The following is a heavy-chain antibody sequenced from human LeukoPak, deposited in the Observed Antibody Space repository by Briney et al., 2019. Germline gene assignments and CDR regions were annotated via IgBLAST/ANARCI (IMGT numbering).Heavy chain of an antibody. V-gene: IGHV4-30-4*08. D-gene: IGHD2-15*01. J-gene: IGHJ5*02. CDR2: IYCSGST. Sequence: SETLSLTCTVSGGSISSGDYYWSWIRQPPGKGLEWIGYIYCSGSTYYNPSLKSRVTISVDTSKNQFSLKLSSVTAADTAVYYCAREIIVVVVAGQTVYKWFDPWGQGTQVTVSS. CDR1: GGSISSGDYY. CDR3: AREIIVVVVAGQTVYKWFDP.